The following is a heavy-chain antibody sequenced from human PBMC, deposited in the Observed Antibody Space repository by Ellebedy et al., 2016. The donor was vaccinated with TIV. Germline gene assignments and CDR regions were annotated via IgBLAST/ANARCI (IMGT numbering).Heavy chain of an antibody. CDR1: GFSLSTYW. V-gene: IGHV3-74*01. Sequence: PGGSLRLSCAASGFSLSTYWMHWVRQVPGKGLEWVSRVSSDVTGPTYADSVMGRFIISRDNAKSTVYLQMFSLRPEDTAVYYCAKLLHGSQVEWWGQGALVTVSS. J-gene: IGHJ4*02. CDR2: VSSDVTGP. D-gene: IGHD3-10*01. CDR3: AKLLHGSQVEW.